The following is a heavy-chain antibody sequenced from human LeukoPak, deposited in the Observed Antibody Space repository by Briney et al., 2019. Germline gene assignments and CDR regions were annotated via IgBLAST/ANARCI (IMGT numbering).Heavy chain of an antibody. CDR2: INHSGST. CDR3: ARGVTDYGDYFSDY. V-gene: IGHV4-34*01. D-gene: IGHD4-17*01. CDR1: GGSFSGYY. J-gene: IGHJ4*02. Sequence: SETLSLTCAVYGGSFSGYYWSWIRQPPGKGLEWIGEINHSGSTNYNPSLKSRVTISVDTSKNQFSLKLSSVTAADTAVYYCARGVTDYGDYFSDYWGQGTLVTVSP.